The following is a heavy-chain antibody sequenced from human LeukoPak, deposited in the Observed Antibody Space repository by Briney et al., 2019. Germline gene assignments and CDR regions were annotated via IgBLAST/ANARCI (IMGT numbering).Heavy chain of an antibody. J-gene: IGHJ4*02. Sequence: GGSLRLSCAASGFTFSSYAMSWVRQAPGKGLEWVSAIRGSGGSTYYAESVKGRFTISRDNSKNTLYLQMNSLRAEDTAVYYCAKDLSGSYNFDYWGQGTLVTVSS. D-gene: IGHD1-26*01. CDR3: AKDLSGSYNFDY. CDR2: IRGSGGST. V-gene: IGHV3-23*01. CDR1: GFTFSSYA.